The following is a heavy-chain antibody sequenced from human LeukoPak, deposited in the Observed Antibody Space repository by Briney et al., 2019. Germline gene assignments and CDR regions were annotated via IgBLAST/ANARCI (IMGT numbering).Heavy chain of an antibody. CDR1: GFTFDDYG. CDR2: INWNGGST. V-gene: IGHV3-20*04. D-gene: IGHD3-3*01. CDR3: ARDRASGWDYYGMDV. J-gene: IGHJ6*02. Sequence: GGSLRLSCAASGFTFDDYGMSWVRQAPGKGLEWVSGINWNGGSTGYADSVKGRFTISRDNAKNSLYLQMNSLRAEDTALYYCARDRASGWDYYGMDVWGQGTTVTVSS.